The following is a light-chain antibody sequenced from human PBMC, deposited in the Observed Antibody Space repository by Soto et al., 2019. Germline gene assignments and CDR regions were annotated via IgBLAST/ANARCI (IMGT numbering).Light chain of an antibody. Sequence: EVVLTQSPATLSVSPGERATLSCRASLSVYSSLAWYQQKPGQAPRLLIYAASMRATGIPARFSGSGSGTEFSLTISNLQSEDSAVYYCQQYNNWPPFTFGQGTRLETK. CDR3: QQYNNWPPFT. J-gene: IGKJ5*01. CDR1: LSVYSS. V-gene: IGKV3D-15*03. CDR2: AAS.